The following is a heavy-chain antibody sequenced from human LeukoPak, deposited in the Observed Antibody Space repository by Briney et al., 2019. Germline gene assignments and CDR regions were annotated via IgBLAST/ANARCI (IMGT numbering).Heavy chain of an antibody. J-gene: IGHJ4*02. CDR1: GHTFTGYY. CDR2: INPNSGGT. V-gene: IGHV1-2*02. D-gene: IGHD3-22*01. CDR3: ASSDSSGYYFFDY. Sequence: GASVKVSCKASGHTFTGYYMHWVRQAPGQGLEWMGWINPNSGGTNYAQKFQGRVTMTRDTSISTAYMELSRLRSDDTAVYYCASSDSSGYYFFDYWGQGTLVTVSS.